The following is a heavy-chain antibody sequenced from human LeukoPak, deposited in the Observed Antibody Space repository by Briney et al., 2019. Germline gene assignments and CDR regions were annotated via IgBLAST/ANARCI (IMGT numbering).Heavy chain of an antibody. J-gene: IGHJ4*02. V-gene: IGHV3-9*01. CDR1: GFTFDDYS. D-gene: IGHD3-22*01. CDR2: ISWNSGSI. Sequence: GRSLRLSCAASGFTFDDYSMHWVRQAPGKGREWFSGISWNSGSIGYADAVKGRFTISRENAENSLYLKMNSLRAEDTALYYCAKAGSGYHINHYFDYWGQGTLVTVSS. CDR3: AKAGSGYHINHYFDY.